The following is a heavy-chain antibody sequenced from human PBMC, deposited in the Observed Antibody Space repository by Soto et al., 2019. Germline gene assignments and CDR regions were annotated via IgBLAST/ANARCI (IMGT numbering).Heavy chain of an antibody. V-gene: IGHV3-23*01. CDR1: GFTFSSYA. D-gene: IGHD2-15*01. CDR2: ISGSGGST. CDR3: AKDLVGSNADYFDY. Sequence: GGSLRLSCAASGFTFSSYAMSWVRQAPGKGMEWVAAISGSGGSTYYADSVKGRFTISRDNSKNTLYLQMNSLRAEDAAVYYCAKDLVGSNADYFDYWGQGTLVTVSS. J-gene: IGHJ4*02.